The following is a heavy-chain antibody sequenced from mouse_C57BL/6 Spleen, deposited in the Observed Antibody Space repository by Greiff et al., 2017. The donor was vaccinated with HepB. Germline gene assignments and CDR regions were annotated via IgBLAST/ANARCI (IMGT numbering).Heavy chain of an antibody. J-gene: IGHJ1*03. CDR2: IDPSDSYT. CDR3: ARFIEGYFDV. V-gene: IGHV1-69*01. CDR1: GYTFTSYW. Sequence: QVQLKQPGAELVMPGASVKLSCKASGYTFTSYWMHWVKQRPGQGLEWIGEIDPSDSYTNYNQKFKGKSTLTVDKSSSTAYMQLSSLTSEDSAVYYCARFIEGYFDVWGTGTTVTVSS. D-gene: IGHD1-1*01.